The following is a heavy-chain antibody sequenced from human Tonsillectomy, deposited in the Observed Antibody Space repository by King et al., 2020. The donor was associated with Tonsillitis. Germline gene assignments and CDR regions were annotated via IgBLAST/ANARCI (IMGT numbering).Heavy chain of an antibody. CDR3: AKASTGTFMDV. V-gene: IGHV3-30*18. CDR2: ISIVGSNK. J-gene: IGHJ6*03. CDR1: GFTFSSYG. Sequence: VQLVESGGGVVQPGRSLRRACAASGFTFSSYGRRWVRQAPGKGLEGVAVISIVGSNKYYADSVKGRFTISRDNSKNTLYLQMNSLRAEDTAVYYCAKASTGTFMDVWGKGTTVTVSS. D-gene: IGHD4-17*01.